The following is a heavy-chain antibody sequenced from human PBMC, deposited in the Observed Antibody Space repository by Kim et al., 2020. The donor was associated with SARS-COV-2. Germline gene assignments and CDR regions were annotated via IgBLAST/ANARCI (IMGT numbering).Heavy chain of an antibody. CDR2: FDPEEGET. D-gene: IGHD3-22*01. Sequence: ASVKVSCRFSGDTLTKISIHWVRQTPGNGLEWMGGFDPEEGETIYAQKFQGRVSMTEDISTDTAFMDLSGLTSDDTAVYYCATEDYDKKIVDAFDIWGQG. CDR1: GDTLTKIS. CDR3: ATEDYDKKIVDAFDI. J-gene: IGHJ3*02. V-gene: IGHV1-24*01.